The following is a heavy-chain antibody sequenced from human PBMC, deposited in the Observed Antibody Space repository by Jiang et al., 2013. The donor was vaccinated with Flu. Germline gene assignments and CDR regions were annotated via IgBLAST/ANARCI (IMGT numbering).Heavy chain of an antibody. CDR1: GYTFTGYY. CDR3: ARGPALVQLVTSQIYYYGMDV. J-gene: IGHJ6*02. CDR2: INPNSGGT. Sequence: SGAEVKKPGASVKVSCKASGYTFTGYYMHWVRQAPGQGLEWMGRINPNSGGTNYAQKFQGRVTMTRDTSISTAYMELSRLRSDDTVVYYCARGPALVQLVTSQIYYYGMDVWGQGTTVTVSS. V-gene: IGHV1-2*05. D-gene: IGHD6-6*01.